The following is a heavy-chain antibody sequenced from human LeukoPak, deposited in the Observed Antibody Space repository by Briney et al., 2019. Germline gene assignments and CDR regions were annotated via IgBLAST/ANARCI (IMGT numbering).Heavy chain of an antibody. V-gene: IGHV1-24*01. D-gene: IGHD2-2*01. CDR3: ATVSSTSPPPYGMDV. CDR2: FDPEDGET. Sequence: GASVKVSCTVSGYTLTELSMHWVRQAPGKGLEWMGGFDPEDGETIYAQKFQGRVTMTEDTSTDTAYMELSSLRSEDTAVYYCATVSSTSPPPYGMDVWGQGTTVTVSS. J-gene: IGHJ6*02. CDR1: GYTLTELS.